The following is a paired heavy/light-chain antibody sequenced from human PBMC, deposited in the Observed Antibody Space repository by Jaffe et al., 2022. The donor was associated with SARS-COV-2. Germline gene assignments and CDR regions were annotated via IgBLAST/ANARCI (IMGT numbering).Heavy chain of an antibody. J-gene: IGHJ6*02. V-gene: IGHV1-18*01. CDR1: GYTFTSYG. D-gene: IGHD3-3*01. Sequence: QVQLVQSGAEVKKPGASVKVSCKASGYTFTSYGISWVRQAPGQGLEWMGWISAYNGNTNYAQKLQGRVTMTTDTSTSTAYMELRSLRSDDTAVYYCAASKGGAYDFWSGYHPPPYGMDVWGQGTTVTVSS. CDR3: AASKGGAYDFWSGYHPPPYGMDV. CDR2: ISAYNGNT.
Light chain of an antibody. CDR1: SSDVGGYNY. CDR2: EVS. J-gene: IGLJ1*01. V-gene: IGLV2-14*01. Sequence: QSALTQPASVSGSPGQSITISCTGTSSDVGGYNYVSWYQQHPGKAPKLMIYEVSNRPSGVSNRFSGSKSGNTASLTISGLQAEDEADYYCSSYTSSSTLSYVFGTGTKVTVL. CDR3: SSYTSSSTLSYV.